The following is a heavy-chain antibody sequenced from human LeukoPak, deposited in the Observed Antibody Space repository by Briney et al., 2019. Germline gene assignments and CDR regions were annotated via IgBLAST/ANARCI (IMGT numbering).Heavy chain of an antibody. CDR1: GGTFSSYA. D-gene: IGHD1/OR15-1a*01. V-gene: IGHV1-69*13. J-gene: IGHJ6*02. Sequence: GASVKVSCKASGGTFSSYAISWVRQAPGQGLEWKGGIIPIFGTANYAQKFQGRVTITADESTSTAYMELSSLRSEDTAVYYCARKVWGRPETGTDWDYYYYYGMDVWGQGTTVTVSS. CDR2: IIPIFGTA. CDR3: ARKVWGRPETGTDWDYYYYYGMDV.